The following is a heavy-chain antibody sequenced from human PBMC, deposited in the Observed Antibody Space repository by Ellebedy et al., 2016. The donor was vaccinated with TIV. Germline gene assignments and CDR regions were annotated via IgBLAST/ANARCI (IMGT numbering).Heavy chain of an antibody. CDR2: FHYSGTT. CDR3: ARTSTMVRGALDY. Sequence: SETLSLXCTVSDGSIRSYHWSWIRQSPGKGLEWIGYFHYSGTTNYNPSLKSRLSILVDTSKNQFSLNLSSVTAADTGVYYCARTSTMVRGALDYWGQGTLVTVSS. CDR1: DGSIRSYH. J-gene: IGHJ4*02. V-gene: IGHV4-59*01. D-gene: IGHD3-10*01.